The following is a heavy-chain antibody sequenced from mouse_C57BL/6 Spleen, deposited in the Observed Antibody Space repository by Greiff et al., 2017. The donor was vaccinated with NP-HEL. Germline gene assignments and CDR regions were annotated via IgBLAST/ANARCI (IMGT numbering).Heavy chain of an antibody. J-gene: IGHJ1*03. V-gene: IGHV1-39*01. CDR1: GYSFTDYN. CDR2: INPNYGTT. CDR3: ARGYYGSSYEYFDV. D-gene: IGHD1-1*01. Sequence: VQLKQSGPELVKPGASVKISCKASGYSFTDYNMNWVKQSNGKSLEWIGVINPNYGTTSYNQKFKGKATLTVDQSSSTAYMQLNSLTSEDSAVYYCARGYYGSSYEYFDVWGTGTTVTVSS.